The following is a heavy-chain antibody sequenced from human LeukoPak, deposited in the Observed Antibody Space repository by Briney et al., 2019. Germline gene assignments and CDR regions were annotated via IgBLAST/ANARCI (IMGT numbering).Heavy chain of an antibody. Sequence: WASVKVSCKASGGTFSSYAISWVRQAPGQGLEWMGGIIPIFGTANYAQKFQGRVTMTRDTSTSTVYMELSSLRSEDTAVYYCARVGSYSEFDYWGQGTLVTVSS. J-gene: IGHJ4*02. CDR2: IIPIFGTA. CDR1: GGTFSSYA. CDR3: ARVGSYSEFDY. D-gene: IGHD1-26*01. V-gene: IGHV1-69*05.